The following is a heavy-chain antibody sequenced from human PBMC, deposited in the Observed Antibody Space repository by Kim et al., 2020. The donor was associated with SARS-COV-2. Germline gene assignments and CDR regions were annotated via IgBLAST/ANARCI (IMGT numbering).Heavy chain of an antibody. D-gene: IGHD2-8*01. CDR1: GFTFSKYA. CDR2: ILSGGDST. J-gene: IGHJ6*02. V-gene: IGHV3-23*01. Sequence: GGSLRLSCAASGFTFSKYAMNWVRQAPGKGLEWVSAILSGGDSTYYADSEKGRFTISRDNSKNTLSLQMSSLRAEDTAVYYCATAVSQTYYYGMDVWGQGTTVTVSS. CDR3: ATAVSQTYYYGMDV.